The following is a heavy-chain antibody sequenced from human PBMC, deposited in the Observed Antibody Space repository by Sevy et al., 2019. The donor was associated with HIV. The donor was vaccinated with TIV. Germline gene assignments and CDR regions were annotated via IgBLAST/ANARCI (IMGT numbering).Heavy chain of an antibody. CDR3: ATTKDYYDSSGYPFDY. CDR1: GYTLTQFS. J-gene: IGHJ4*02. V-gene: IGHV1-24*01. D-gene: IGHD3-22*01. Sequence: ASVKVSCKVSGYTLTQFSMHWVRQAPGKGLEWMTTFDPEDGDPEDGKTIYAQKFLGRVTMTEDTSTDTAYMELSGLRSDDTAVYYCATTKDYYDSSGYPFDYWGQGTLVTVSS. CDR2: FDPEDGDPEDGKT.